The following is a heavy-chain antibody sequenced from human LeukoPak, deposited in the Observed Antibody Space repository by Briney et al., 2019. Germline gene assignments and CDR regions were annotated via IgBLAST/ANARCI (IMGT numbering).Heavy chain of an antibody. CDR1: GGSISSGDYY. CDR2: IYYSGST. V-gene: IGHV4-30-4*08. CDR3: ARQGGELYCSSTSCYYYFDY. J-gene: IGHJ4*02. D-gene: IGHD2-2*01. Sequence: SETLSLTCTVSGGSISSGDYYWSWIRQPPGKGLEWIGYIYYSGSTYYNPSLKSRVTISVDTSKNQFSLKLSSVTAADTAVYYCARQGGELYCSSTSCYYYFDYWGQGTLVTVSS.